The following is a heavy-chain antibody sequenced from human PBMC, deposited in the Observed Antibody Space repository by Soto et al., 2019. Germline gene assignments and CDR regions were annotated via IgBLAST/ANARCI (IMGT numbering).Heavy chain of an antibody. CDR1: GFTFSSYA. V-gene: IGHV3-30-3*01. J-gene: IGHJ6*01. D-gene: IGHD3-10*01. Sequence: QVQLVESGGGVVQPGRSLRLSCAASGFTFSSYAMHWVRQAPGKGLEWVAFISYDGSNKYYADSVKGRFTISRDNSKNTLYLQMNRLRVEDTAVYYCASPTLRGVIPTTWGGYYYGMDVW. CDR2: ISYDGSNK. CDR3: ASPTLRGVIPTTWGGYYYGMDV.